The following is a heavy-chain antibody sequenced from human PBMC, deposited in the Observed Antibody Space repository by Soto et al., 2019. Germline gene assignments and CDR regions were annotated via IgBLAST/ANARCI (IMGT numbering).Heavy chain of an antibody. CDR2: ISSSSSTI. CDR1: GFTFSSYS. V-gene: IGHV3-48*01. D-gene: IGHD3-3*01. CDR3: ARETPGYDFWSGYYRRDAFDI. J-gene: IGHJ3*02. Sequence: GGSLRLSCAASGFTFSSYSMNWVRQAPGKGLEWVSYISSSSSTIYYADSVKGRFTISRDNAKNSLYLQMNSLRAEDTAVYYCARETPGYDFWSGYYRRDAFDIWGQGTMVTVSS.